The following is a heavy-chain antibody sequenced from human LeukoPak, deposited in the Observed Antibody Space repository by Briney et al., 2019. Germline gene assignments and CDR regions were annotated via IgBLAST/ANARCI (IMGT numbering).Heavy chain of an antibody. CDR1: GFTFSSYS. CDR2: ISSSSSYI. D-gene: IGHD5-18*01. J-gene: IGHJ4*02. Sequence: GGSLRLSCAASGFTFSSYSMNWVRQAPGKGLEWVSSISSSSSYIYYADSVKGRFTISRDNAKNSLYLQMNSLRAEDTAVYYCARDVGSTAMVLFDYWGQGTLVTVSS. V-gene: IGHV3-21*01. CDR3: ARDVGSTAMVLFDY.